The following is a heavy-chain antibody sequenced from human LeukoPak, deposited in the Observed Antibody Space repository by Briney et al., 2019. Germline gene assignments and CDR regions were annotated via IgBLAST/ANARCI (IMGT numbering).Heavy chain of an antibody. CDR1: GFTFSSYA. V-gene: IGHV3-23*01. D-gene: IGHD6-19*01. J-gene: IGHJ5*02. CDR3: AKDPSLYSSGWNT. CDR2: ISGSGGST. Sequence: GGSLRLPCAASGFTFSSYAMSWVRQAPGKGLEWVSAISGSGGSTYYADSVKGRFTISRDNSKNTLYLQMNSLRAEDTAVYYCAKDPSLYSSGWNTWGQGTLVTVSS.